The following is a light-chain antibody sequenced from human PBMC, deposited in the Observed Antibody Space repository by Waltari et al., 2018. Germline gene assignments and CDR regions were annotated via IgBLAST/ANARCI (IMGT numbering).Light chain of an antibody. CDR1: QSLLHSDGYNY. J-gene: IGKJ1*01. CDR2: LGS. CDR3: MQGLQTPT. Sequence: IVMTQSPLSLPVTPGEPASISCRSSQSLLHSDGYNYLAWYLQKPGQSPQLLMYLGSNRAPWVADRFSGGGSGTEFTLKISRVEGGDVGIYYCMQGLQTPTFGQGTRVELK. V-gene: IGKV2-28*01.